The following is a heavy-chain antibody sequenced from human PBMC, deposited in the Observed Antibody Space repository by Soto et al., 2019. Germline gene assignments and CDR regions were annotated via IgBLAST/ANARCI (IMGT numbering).Heavy chain of an antibody. CDR3: ARDLTGDNTY. CDR2: INSDGSTT. CDR1: GFTFTTYW. V-gene: IGHV3-74*01. Sequence: GCSLRLSCAASGFTFTTYWMPWVRQAPGKGLVWVSRINSDGSTTNYADSVKGRFTISRDNAKNMLYLQMNSLRADDTAIYYCARDLTGDNTYWGQGTLVTVSS. J-gene: IGHJ4*02. D-gene: IGHD2-21*02.